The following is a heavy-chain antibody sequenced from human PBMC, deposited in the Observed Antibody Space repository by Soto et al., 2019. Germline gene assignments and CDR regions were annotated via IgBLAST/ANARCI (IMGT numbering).Heavy chain of an antibody. D-gene: IGHD3-3*01. V-gene: IGHV4-34*01. CDR1: GGSFSGYY. CDR3: ARALDFWSGYYTRRRWFDP. J-gene: IGHJ5*02. CDR2: INHSGST. Sequence: PSETLSLTCAVYGGSFSGYYWSWIRQPPGKGLEWIGEINHSGSTNYNPSLKSRVTISVDTSKNQFSLKLSSVTAADTAVYYCARALDFWSGYYTRRRWFDPWGQGTLVTVSS.